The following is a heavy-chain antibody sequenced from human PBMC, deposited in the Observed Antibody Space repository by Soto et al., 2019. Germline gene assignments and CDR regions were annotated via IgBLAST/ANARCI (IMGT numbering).Heavy chain of an antibody. CDR1: GGSISSGGYY. D-gene: IGHD4-17*01. CDR3: ARTVTTPPFYYYYGMDV. V-gene: IGHV4-31*03. CDR2: IYYSGST. Sequence: QVQLQESGPGLVKPSQTLSLTCTVSGGSISSGGYYWSWIRQHPGKGLEWIGYIYYSGSTYYNPSLKSRVTISVDTSKNQFSLKLSSVTAADTAVYYCARTVTTPPFYYYYGMDVWGQGTTVTVSS. J-gene: IGHJ6*02.